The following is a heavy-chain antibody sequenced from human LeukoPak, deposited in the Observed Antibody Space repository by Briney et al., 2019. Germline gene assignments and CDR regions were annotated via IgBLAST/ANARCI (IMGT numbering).Heavy chain of an antibody. J-gene: IGHJ4*02. Sequence: PVGSLRLSSAASGVTPCNHAVSSGREVPGQGRGWVSTISGSVGGTYYADSLKGRINISRDNSKNTLYLQMNSLRAEDTAVYHCAKERGYTSGLGSLDYWGQGTLVTVSS. V-gene: IGHV3-23*01. D-gene: IGHD6-19*01. CDR2: ISGSVGGT. CDR3: AKERGYTSGLGSLDY. CDR1: GVTPCNHA.